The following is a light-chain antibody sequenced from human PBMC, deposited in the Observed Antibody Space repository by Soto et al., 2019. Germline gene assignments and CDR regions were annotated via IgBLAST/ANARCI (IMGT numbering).Light chain of an antibody. J-gene: IGKJ2*01. CDR1: QHVSSN. V-gene: IGKV3-15*01. CDR2: RAS. Sequence: EIVMTQSPATLSVSPGGSATLSCRASQHVSSNFAWYRQKPGQAPTLLIYRASTRATGIPARFSGSGSGTDFTLTITSLQSEDVAVYYCQQYNNWPYTFGQGTKLEIK. CDR3: QQYNNWPYT.